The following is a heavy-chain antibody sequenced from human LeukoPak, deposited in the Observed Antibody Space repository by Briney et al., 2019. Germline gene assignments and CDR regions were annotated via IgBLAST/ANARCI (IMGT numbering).Heavy chain of an antibody. V-gene: IGHV3-23*01. CDR2: ISCCSGST. CDR1: GFTFSSYW. CDR3: AANFDF. Sequence: PGGSLRLSCAASGFTFSSYWMSWVRQAPGKGLEWVSTISCCSGSTYYADSVKGRFTISRDNPKNTVYLEMNSLRAEDTAVYYCAANFDFWGQGTLVTVSS. J-gene: IGHJ4*02.